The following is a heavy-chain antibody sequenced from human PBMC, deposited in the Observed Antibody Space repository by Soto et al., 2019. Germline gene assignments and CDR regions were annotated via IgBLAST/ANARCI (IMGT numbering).Heavy chain of an antibody. V-gene: IGHV6-1*01. J-gene: IGHJ3*02. Sequence: KQSQTLSLTCAISGDSVSSNSAAWNWIRQSPSRGLEWLGRTYYRSKWYNDYAVSVKSRITINPDTSKNQFSLQLNSVNPEDTAVYYCARSPTVAKPRNAFDIWGQGTMVTVSS. D-gene: IGHD4-17*01. CDR3: ARSPTVAKPRNAFDI. CDR2: TYYRSKWYN. CDR1: GDSVSSNSAA.